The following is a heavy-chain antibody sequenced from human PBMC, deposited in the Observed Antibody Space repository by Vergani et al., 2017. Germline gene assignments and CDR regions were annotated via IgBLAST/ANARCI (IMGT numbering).Heavy chain of an antibody. CDR1: GGSISSGGYS. V-gene: IGHV4-30-2*01. Sequence: QLQLQESGSGLVKPSQTLSLTCAVSGGSISSGGYSWSWIRQPPGKGLEWIGYIYHSGSTYYNPSLKSRVTISVDRSKNQFSLKLSSVTAADTAVYYCARRRSGYEFGSFDYWGQGTLVTVSS. CDR3: ARRRSGYEFGSFDY. J-gene: IGHJ4*02. D-gene: IGHD5-12*01. CDR2: IYHSGST.